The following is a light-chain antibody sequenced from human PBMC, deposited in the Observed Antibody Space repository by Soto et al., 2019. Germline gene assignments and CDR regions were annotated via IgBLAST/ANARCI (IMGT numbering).Light chain of an antibody. CDR3: SSYTSSNTLI. CDR2: EAT. Sequence: QSVLTQPASVSGSPGQSITISCTGTSSDVGGYNYVSWYQQYPGKAPKVMIYEATNRPSGASNRFSGSKSGNTASLTISGLQAEDEADYYCSSYTSSNTLIFGGGTKVTVL. J-gene: IGLJ2*01. V-gene: IGLV2-14*01. CDR1: SSDVGGYNY.